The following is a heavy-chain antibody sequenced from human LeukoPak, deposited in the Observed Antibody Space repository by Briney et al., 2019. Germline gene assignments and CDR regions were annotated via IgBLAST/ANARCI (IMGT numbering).Heavy chain of an antibody. J-gene: IGHJ4*02. Sequence: GGSLRLSCAASGFTFDDYGMSWVRQAPGKGLEWVSGINWNGGSTGYADSVKGRFTTSRDNAKNSLYLQMNSLRAEDTALYYCARGIGYDTKAYFDYWGQGTLVTVSS. CDR1: GFTFDDYG. CDR3: ARGIGYDTKAYFDY. V-gene: IGHV3-20*04. CDR2: INWNGGST. D-gene: IGHD3-3*01.